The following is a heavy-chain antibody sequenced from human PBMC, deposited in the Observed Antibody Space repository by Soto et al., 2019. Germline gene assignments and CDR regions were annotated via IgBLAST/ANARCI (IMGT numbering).Heavy chain of an antibody. CDR2: TSYDGSNK. D-gene: IGHD3-16*01. CDR3: ARWGTTGGLDV. V-gene: IGHV3-30*19. CDR1: GFTFRSYV. J-gene: IGHJ4*02. Sequence: QVQLVESGGGVVQPGASLRLSCVGSGFTFRSYVIHWVRQAPGKGLEWVALTSYDGSNKYYDDSVKGRFTISRDNSRNTVELHMDSLRREDTVLYSCARWGTTGGLDVWGQGTLVCVSS.